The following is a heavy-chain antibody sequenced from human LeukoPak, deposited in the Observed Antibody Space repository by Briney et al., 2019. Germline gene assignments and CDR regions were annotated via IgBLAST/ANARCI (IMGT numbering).Heavy chain of an antibody. D-gene: IGHD4-17*01. CDR2: ISGSGGST. Sequence: GGSLRLSCAASGFTFSSYAMSWVRQAPGKGLEWVSGISGSGGSTYYADSVKGRFTISRDNSKNTVYLQMNSLRAEDTAVYYCAKGGRVTTPRYFDYWGRGTLVTVSS. J-gene: IGHJ4*02. V-gene: IGHV3-23*01. CDR3: AKGGRVTTPRYFDY. CDR1: GFTFSSYA.